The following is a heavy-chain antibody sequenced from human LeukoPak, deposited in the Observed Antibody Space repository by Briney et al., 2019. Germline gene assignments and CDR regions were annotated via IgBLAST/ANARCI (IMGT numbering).Heavy chain of an antibody. D-gene: IGHD5-18*01. V-gene: IGHV7-4-1*02. Sequence: ASVKVSCKASGYTFTSYDINWVRQAPGQGLEWMGWINTNTGNPTYAQGFTGRFVFSLDTSVSTAYLQISSLKAEDTAVYYCAREDTVFNYYYGMDVWGQGTTVTVSS. CDR1: GYTFTSYD. CDR3: AREDTVFNYYYGMDV. CDR2: INTNTGNP. J-gene: IGHJ6*02.